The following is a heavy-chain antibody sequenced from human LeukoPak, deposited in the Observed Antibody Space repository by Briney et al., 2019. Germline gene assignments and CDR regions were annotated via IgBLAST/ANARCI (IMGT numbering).Heavy chain of an antibody. V-gene: IGHV4-31*03. CDR2: IYYSGST. CDR3: ARASSRGFGDVY. CDR1: GGSISSYY. J-gene: IGHJ4*02. D-gene: IGHD3-10*01. Sequence: KSSETLSLTCTVSGGSISSYYWSWIRQHPGKGLEWIGYIYYSGSTYYNPSLRSRVTMSVDTSKSQFSLRLSSVTAADTAVYYCARASSRGFGDVYWGQGTLVTVSS.